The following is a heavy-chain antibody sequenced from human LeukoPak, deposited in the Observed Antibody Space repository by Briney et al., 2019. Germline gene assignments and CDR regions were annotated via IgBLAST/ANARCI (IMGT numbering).Heavy chain of an antibody. CDR1: GYTFTSYG. D-gene: IGHD1-26*01. Sequence: ASVKVSCKASGYTFTSYGISWVRQAPGQGLEWMGWISGYNGNTNYAEKFQGRVTMTTDTSTSTAYMEVRSLRSDDTAVYYCARIVGATNYFDYWGQGTLVTVSS. V-gene: IGHV1-18*01. CDR3: ARIVGATNYFDY. CDR2: ISGYNGNT. J-gene: IGHJ4*02.